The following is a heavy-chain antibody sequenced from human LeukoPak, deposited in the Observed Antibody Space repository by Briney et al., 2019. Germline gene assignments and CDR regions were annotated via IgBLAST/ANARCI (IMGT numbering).Heavy chain of an antibody. V-gene: IGHV3-23*01. J-gene: IGHJ5*01. CDR2: ISAGGGGT. D-gene: IGHD6-6*01. CDR1: GFTFGSHA. Sequence: PGGSLTLSCATSGFTFGSHAMSWVRQAPGEGLEWVSSISAGGGGTSYADSVKGRITISRDNSKNTVYLQMNSLRAEDTAVYFCVKTFQYSSNWYDYWGQGTLVTVSS. CDR3: VKTFQYSSNWYDY.